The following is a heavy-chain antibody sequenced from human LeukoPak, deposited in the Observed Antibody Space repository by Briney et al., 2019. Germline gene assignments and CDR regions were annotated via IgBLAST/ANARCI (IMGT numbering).Heavy chain of an antibody. J-gene: IGHJ4*02. Sequence: ASVKISCKVSGYTFTDYYMHWVQQAPEKGLEWMGLVDPEDGETIYAEKFQGRVTITADTSTDTAYMELSSLRSEDTAVHYCATVDYYDSSGLDYWGQGTLVTVSS. CDR3: ATVDYYDSSGLDY. CDR2: VDPEDGET. V-gene: IGHV1-69-2*01. D-gene: IGHD3-22*01. CDR1: GYTFTDYY.